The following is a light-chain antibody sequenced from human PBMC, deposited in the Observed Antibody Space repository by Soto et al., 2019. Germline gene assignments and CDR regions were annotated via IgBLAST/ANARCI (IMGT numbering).Light chain of an antibody. J-gene: IGKJ1*01. CDR1: QSISRY. Sequence: IVLTKSPGTLSLSPGERTTLSGRASQSISRYLAWYQQKPGQAPRLLIYGASSRATGTPDRFSGSGSGTDFTLTISGLEPEDFAVYYCQQYGSSPWTFGQGTKVDIK. V-gene: IGKV3-20*01. CDR2: GAS. CDR3: QQYGSSPWT.